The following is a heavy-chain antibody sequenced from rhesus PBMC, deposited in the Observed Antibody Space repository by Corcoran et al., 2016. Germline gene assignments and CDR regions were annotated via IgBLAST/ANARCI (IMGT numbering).Heavy chain of an antibody. J-gene: IGHJ6*01. CDR2: IYGSGGST. Sequence: QVQLQESGPAVVKPSETLSLTCAVSGGSISSCICWCLIRQSPGKGLEWSGGIYGSGGSTEYKPSLKSRVTISKDTSKNQFSLKLSSVTAADTAVYYCARDEAYCSGTYCYAHYGLDSWGQGVVVTVSS. CDR1: GGSISSCIC. CDR3: ARDEAYCSGTYCYAHYGLDS. D-gene: IGHD2-27*01. V-gene: IGHV4-93*01.